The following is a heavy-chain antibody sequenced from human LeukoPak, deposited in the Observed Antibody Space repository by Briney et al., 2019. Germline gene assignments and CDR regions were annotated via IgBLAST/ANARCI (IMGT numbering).Heavy chain of an antibody. Sequence: SETLSLTCTVSGGSISSYYWSWIRQPPGKGLEWIGYIYYSGSTNYNPSLKSRVTISVDTSKNQFSLKLSSVTAADTAVYYCAGHYYDSSGAAVWGQGTLVTVSS. CDR3: AGHYYDSSGAAV. CDR1: GGSISSYY. J-gene: IGHJ4*02. CDR2: IYYSGST. D-gene: IGHD3-22*01. V-gene: IGHV4-59*01.